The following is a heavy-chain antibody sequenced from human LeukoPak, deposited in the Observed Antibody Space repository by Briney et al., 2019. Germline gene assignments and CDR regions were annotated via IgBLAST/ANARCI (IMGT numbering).Heavy chain of an antibody. CDR3: ARPDDYGDYERSREVGGESVYYMDV. D-gene: IGHD4-17*01. Sequence: SETLSLTCTVSGGSISSYYWSWIRQPPGEGLEWIGYIYYSGSTNYNPSLKSRVTISVDTSKNQFSLKLSSVTAADTAVYYCARPDDYGDYERSREVGGESVYYMDVWGKGTTVTVSS. CDR2: IYYSGST. CDR1: GGSISSYY. J-gene: IGHJ6*03. V-gene: IGHV4-59*01.